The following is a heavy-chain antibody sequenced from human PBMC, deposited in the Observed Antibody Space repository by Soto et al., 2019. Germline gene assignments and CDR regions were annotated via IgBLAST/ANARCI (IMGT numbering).Heavy chain of an antibody. D-gene: IGHD2-21*01. J-gene: IGHJ4*02. V-gene: IGHV3-15*01. CDR1: GFTFNNDW. CDR2: IKKETDGGTT. Sequence: LILSCAGSGFTFNNDWISWVRQAPGKGLEWVGRIKKETDGGTTDYAASVKGRFSISRDDSKNTVFLQMNSLRTEDTAVYYCTTVFLWSYYFDNWGPGTLVTVSS. CDR3: TTVFLWSYYFDN.